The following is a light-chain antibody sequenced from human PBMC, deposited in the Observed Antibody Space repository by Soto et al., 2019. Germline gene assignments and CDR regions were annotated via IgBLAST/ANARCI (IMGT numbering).Light chain of an antibody. Sequence: QSALTQPASVSGSPGQSITISCTGTSSDVGSYNLVSWYQPHPGKAPKLMIYEVSKRPSGVSNRFSGSKSGNMASLTISGLQAEDEADYYCCSYAGSSTPYVFGTGTKLTVL. V-gene: IGLV2-23*02. CDR1: SSDVGSYNL. CDR2: EVS. J-gene: IGLJ1*01. CDR3: CSYAGSSTPYV.